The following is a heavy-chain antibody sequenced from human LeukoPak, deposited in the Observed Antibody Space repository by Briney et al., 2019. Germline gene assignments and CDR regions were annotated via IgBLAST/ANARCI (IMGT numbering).Heavy chain of an antibody. Sequence: PSETLSLTCAVYGGSFSGYYWSWIRQPPGKGLEWIGEINHSGSTNYNPSLKSRVTISVDRSKNQFSLKLSSVTAADTAVYYCARDKDYYDSSGYYAPLFDYWGQGTLVTVSS. D-gene: IGHD3-22*01. J-gene: IGHJ4*02. CDR2: INHSGST. CDR1: GGSFSGYY. V-gene: IGHV4-34*01. CDR3: ARDKDYYDSSGYYAPLFDY.